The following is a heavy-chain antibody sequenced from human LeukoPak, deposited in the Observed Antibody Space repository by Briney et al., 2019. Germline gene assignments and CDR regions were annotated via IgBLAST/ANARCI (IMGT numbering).Heavy chain of an antibody. CDR1: GVTFSNYA. J-gene: IGHJ4*02. D-gene: IGHD6-19*01. V-gene: IGHV3-23*01. CDR3: AKDPRSSGWYEMTYYFDY. Sequence: GGSLRLSCAASGVTFSNYAMSWVRQAPGKGLEWVSAISNSGVSTYYADSVKGRFTIFRGNSKNTLYLQMNSLRAEDTAAYYCAKDPRSSGWYEMTYYFDYWGQGTLVTVSS. CDR2: ISNSGVST.